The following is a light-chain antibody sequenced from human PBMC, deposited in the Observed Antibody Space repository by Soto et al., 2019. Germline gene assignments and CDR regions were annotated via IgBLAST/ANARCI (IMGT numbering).Light chain of an antibody. J-gene: IGLJ1*01. Sequence: QSALTQLRSVSGSLGPSVAISCTGTSSDGGGYNYVSWYQQHPGKAPKLIIYDVTTRPSGLPDRFSGSCSVNTASLTISGLQAEDEADYFCCSYAGSYSYGVGTGTKVTAL. V-gene: IGLV2-11*01. CDR1: SSDGGGYNY. CDR2: DVT. CDR3: CSYAGSYSYG.